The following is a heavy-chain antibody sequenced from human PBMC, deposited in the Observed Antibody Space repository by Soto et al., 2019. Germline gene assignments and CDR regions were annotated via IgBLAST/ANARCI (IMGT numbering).Heavy chain of an antibody. CDR2: IYYSGST. J-gene: IGHJ5*02. V-gene: IGHV4-39*01. D-gene: IGHD2-2*01. Sequence: QLQLQESGPGLVKPSETLSLTCTVSGGSISSSSYYWGWIRQPPGKGLEWIGGIYYSGSTYYNPSLRSRVTISVDTSKNQFPLKLSSVTAAATAVYYCARQVWGHFVVRAAIWFDLWGKGTLVTVSS. CDR1: GGSISSSSYY. CDR3: ARQVWGHFVVRAAIWFDL.